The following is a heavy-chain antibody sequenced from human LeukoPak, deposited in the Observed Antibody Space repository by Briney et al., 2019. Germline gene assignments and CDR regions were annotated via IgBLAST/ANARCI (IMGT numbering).Heavy chain of an antibody. V-gene: IGHV4-34*01. CDR1: GGSFSGYY. D-gene: IGHD3-16*02. J-gene: IGHJ4*02. CDR2: INHSGST. Sequence: PSETLSLTCAVYGGSFSGYYWSWIRQPPGKGLEWIGEINHSGSTNYNPSLKSRVTISVDTSKNQFSLKLSSVTAADTAVYYCARVLYDYVWGSYRPSYFDYWGQGTLVTVSS. CDR3: ARVLYDYVWGSYRPSYFDY.